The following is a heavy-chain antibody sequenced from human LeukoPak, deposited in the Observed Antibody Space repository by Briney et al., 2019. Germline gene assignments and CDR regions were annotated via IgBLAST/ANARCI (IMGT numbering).Heavy chain of an antibody. D-gene: IGHD2-21*02. Sequence: PSETLSLTCTVSGGSISSSSYYWGWIRQPAGKGLEWIGRIYTSGSTNYNPSLKSRVTMSVDTSKNQFSLKLSSVTAADTAVYYCAREKEGDRFDYWGQGTLVTVSS. J-gene: IGHJ4*02. CDR3: AREKEGDRFDY. CDR1: GGSISSSSYY. CDR2: IYTSGST. V-gene: IGHV4-61*02.